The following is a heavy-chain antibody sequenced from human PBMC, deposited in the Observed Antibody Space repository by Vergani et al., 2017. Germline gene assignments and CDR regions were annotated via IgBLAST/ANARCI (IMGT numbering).Heavy chain of an antibody. CDR1: GYSISSGYY. Sequence: QVQLQESGPGLVKPSETLSLTCAVSGYSISSGYYWGWIRQPPGKGLEWIGYIYYSGSTNYNPSLKSRVTISVDTSKNQFSLKLSSVTAADTAVYYCARGLRGSPYYFDYWGQGTLVTVSS. V-gene: IGHV4-38-2*01. CDR3: ARGLRGSPYYFDY. CDR2: IYYSGST. J-gene: IGHJ4*02. D-gene: IGHD3-10*01.